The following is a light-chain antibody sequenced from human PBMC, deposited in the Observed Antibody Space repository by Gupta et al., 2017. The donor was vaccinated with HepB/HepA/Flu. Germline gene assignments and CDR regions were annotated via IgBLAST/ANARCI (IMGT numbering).Light chain of an antibody. V-gene: IGLV2-23*02. CDR2: EVS. Sequence: QSALTQPASVSGAPGQSITISCTGTSSYVGSYNLVSWYQQHPGKAPTLMIYEVSKRPSGVSNRFSASKSGTTASLTISVPQAEDDADYYCCSYAGSSTLVFGTGTKVTVL. J-gene: IGLJ1*01. CDR1: SSYVGSYNL. CDR3: CSYAGSSTLV.